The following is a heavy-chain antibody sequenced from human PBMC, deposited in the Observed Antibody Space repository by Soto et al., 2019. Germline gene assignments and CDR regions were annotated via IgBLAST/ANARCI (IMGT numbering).Heavy chain of an antibody. CDR3: ARKADTAMVTPYYYYGMDV. CDR2: IDPSDSYT. V-gene: IGHV5-10-1*01. Sequence: GESLKISCKGSGYSFTSYWISWVRQMPGKGLEWMGRIDPSDSYTNYSPSFQGHVTISADKSISTAYLQWSSLKASDTATYYCARKADTAMVTPYYYYGMDVWGQGTTVTVSS. CDR1: GYSFTSYW. J-gene: IGHJ6*02. D-gene: IGHD5-18*01.